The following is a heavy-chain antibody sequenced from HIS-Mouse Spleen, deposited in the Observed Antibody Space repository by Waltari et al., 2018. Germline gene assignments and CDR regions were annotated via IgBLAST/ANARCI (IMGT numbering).Heavy chain of an antibody. CDR2: IWYDGSNK. V-gene: IGHV3-33*06. D-gene: IGHD5-12*01. Sequence: QVQLVESGGGVVQPGRSLRLSCAASGSTFSSYGMHWVRQAPGKGLEWVAVIWYDGSNKYYADSVKGRFTISRDNSKNTLYLQMNSLRAEDTAVYYCAKDLARKDSGYDAFDIWGQGTMVTVYS. CDR3: AKDLARKDSGYDAFDI. CDR1: GSTFSSYG. J-gene: IGHJ3*02.